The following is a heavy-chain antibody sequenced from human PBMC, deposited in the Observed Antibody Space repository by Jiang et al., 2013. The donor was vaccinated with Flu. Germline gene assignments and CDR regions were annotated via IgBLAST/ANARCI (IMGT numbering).Heavy chain of an antibody. CDR2: INPSGGST. CDR3: ARAETGDNYYYYGMDV. D-gene: IGHD7-27*01. Sequence: SGAEVKXPGASVKVSCKASGYTFTSYYMHWVRQAPGQGLEWMGIINPSGGSTSYAQKFQGRVTMTRDTSTSTVYMELSSLRSEDTAVYYCARAETGDNYYYYGMDVWGQGTTVTVSS. J-gene: IGHJ6*02. V-gene: IGHV1-46*01. CDR1: GYTFTSYY.